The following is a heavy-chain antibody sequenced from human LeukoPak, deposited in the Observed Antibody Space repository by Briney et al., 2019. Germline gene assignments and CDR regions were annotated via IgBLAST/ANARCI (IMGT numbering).Heavy chain of an antibody. J-gene: IGHJ4*02. CDR1: GFTFSNYA. CDR2: IPYDGSNK. CDR3: AGRITIFGVVI. D-gene: IGHD3-3*01. V-gene: IGHV3-30*04. Sequence: PGGSLRLSCAASGFTFSNYAMHWVRQAPGKGLEWVAVIPYDGSNKYYADSVKGRFTISRDNSKNTLYLQMNSLRTEDTAVYYCAGRITIFGVVIWGQGTLVTVSS.